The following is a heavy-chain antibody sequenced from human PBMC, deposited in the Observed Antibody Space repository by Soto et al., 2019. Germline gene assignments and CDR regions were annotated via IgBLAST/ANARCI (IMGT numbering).Heavy chain of an antibody. CDR1: GFTFSGSA. CDR3: TKQPFTIFGVVRDV. J-gene: IGHJ6*04. CDR2: IRSKANSYAT. V-gene: IGHV3-73*01. D-gene: IGHD3-3*01. Sequence: GGSLRLSCAASGFTFSGSAMHWVRQASGKGLERVGRIRSKANSYATAYAASVKGRFTISRDDSKNTAYLQMNSLKTEDTAVYYCTKQPFTIFGVVRDVWGKGTTVTVSS.